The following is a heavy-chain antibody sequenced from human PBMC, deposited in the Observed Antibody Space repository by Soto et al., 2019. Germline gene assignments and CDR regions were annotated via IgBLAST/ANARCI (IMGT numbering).Heavy chain of an antibody. J-gene: IGHJ5*02. Sequence: SETLSLTCTVSGGSISSSDFYWGWLRQTPGKGLEFIGSMYYSGTTYYNPSLKSRVTISVDASKNQFTLKLISVTAADTAVYYCAVVDSTGNWFDPWGEGALVTVSS. CDR1: GGSISSSDFY. CDR3: AVVDSTGNWFDP. CDR2: MYYSGTT. D-gene: IGHD6-25*01. V-gene: IGHV4-39*01.